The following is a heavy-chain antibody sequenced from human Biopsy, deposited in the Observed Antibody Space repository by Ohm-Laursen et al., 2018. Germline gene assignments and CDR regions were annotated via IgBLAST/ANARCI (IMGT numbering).Heavy chain of an antibody. J-gene: IGHJ2*01. D-gene: IGHD3-22*01. CDR1: GDSISSYY. CDR2: VYYTGST. CDR3: ARDRGYYSDRTVPGYFDL. Sequence: SQTLSLTCTVSGDSISSYYWSWIRQPPGKGLQWIGYVYYTGSTDYNPSLQSRVTISVDTSKNHFSLRLRSMTPADTAKYYCARDRGYYSDRTVPGYFDLWGRGTLVTVSS. V-gene: IGHV4-59*01.